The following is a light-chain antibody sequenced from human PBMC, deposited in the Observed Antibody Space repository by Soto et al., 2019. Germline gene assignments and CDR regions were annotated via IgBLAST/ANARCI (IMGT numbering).Light chain of an antibody. CDR2: GAS. CDR1: QTINNN. CDR3: QQRSDWLPIT. J-gene: IGKJ5*01. Sequence: ETVMTQSPVTLSVSPGEGATLSCRASQTINNNLAWYQQKPGQAPRLLIYGASRRATGVPVRFSGSGSGTDFTLTISSLEPEDFAVYYCQQRSDWLPITFGQGTRL. V-gene: IGKV3-11*01.